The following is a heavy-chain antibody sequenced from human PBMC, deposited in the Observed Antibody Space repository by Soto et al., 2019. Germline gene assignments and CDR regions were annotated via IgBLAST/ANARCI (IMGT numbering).Heavy chain of an antibody. CDR3: ARDGGWYFDSSGYDLPWYYGMDV. V-gene: IGHV1-18*01. Sequence: GASVKVSCKASGYTFTSYGISWVRQAPGQGLEWMGWISAYNGNTNYAQKLQGRVTMTTDTSTSIAYMELRSLRSDDTAVYYCARDGGWYFDSSGYDLPWYYGMDVWGQGTTVTVSS. CDR2: ISAYNGNT. D-gene: IGHD3-22*01. CDR1: GYTFTSYG. J-gene: IGHJ6*02.